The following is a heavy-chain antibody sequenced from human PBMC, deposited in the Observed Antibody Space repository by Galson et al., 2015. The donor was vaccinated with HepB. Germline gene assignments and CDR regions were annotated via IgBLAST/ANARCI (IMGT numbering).Heavy chain of an antibody. D-gene: IGHD5/OR15-5a*01. Sequence: CAISGDSVSSNSAAWNWFRQSPSRGLEWLGRTYYRSKWYNGSAVSVKSRISINPDTSQNQFSLQLNSVSPEDTAVYYCARDGSTTNCYFDLWGRRTLVTVSS. V-gene: IGHV6-1*01. CDR1: GDSVSSNSAA. J-gene: IGHJ2*01. CDR3: ARDGSTTNCYFDL. CDR2: TYYRSKWYN.